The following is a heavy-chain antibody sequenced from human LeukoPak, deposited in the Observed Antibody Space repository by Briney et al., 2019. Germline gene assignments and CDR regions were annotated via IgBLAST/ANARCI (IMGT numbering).Heavy chain of an antibody. CDR1: GYSFTSYW. D-gene: IGHD6-6*01. V-gene: IGHV5-51*01. J-gene: IGHJ4*02. Sequence: GESLKISRKGSGYSFTSYWIGWVRQMPGKGLEWMGIIYPGDSDTRYSPSFQGQVTISADKSISTAYLQWSSLKASDTAMYYCARQPTIAARRNGFDYWGQGTLVTVSS. CDR3: ARQPTIAARRNGFDY. CDR2: IYPGDSDT.